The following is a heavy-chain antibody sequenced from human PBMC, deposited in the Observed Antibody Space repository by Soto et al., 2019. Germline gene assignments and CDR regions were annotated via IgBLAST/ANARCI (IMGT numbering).Heavy chain of an antibody. J-gene: IGHJ4*02. D-gene: IGHD3-10*01. V-gene: IGHV4-59*08. CDR1: GGSISNYY. CDR2: IFYSGST. Sequence: QVQLQESGPGLVKPSETLSLTCTVSGGSISNYYWSWIRQPPGKGLEWIGYIFYSGSTKYNPSLKSRATISIATSTNQVSLKLSSVTAEDTAVYYCATLPRGHWGQGTLVTVDS. CDR3: ATLPRGH.